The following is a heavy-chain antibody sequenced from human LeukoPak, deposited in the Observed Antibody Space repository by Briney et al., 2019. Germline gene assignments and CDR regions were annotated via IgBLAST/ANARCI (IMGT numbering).Heavy chain of an antibody. CDR2: IKQDGSEK. V-gene: IGHV3-7*01. D-gene: IGHD1-26*01. CDR3: ARHSGNPASFEY. Sequence: GGSLRLSCAASGFILSSYWMSWVRQAPGKGLEWVANIKQDGSEKHYVDSVKGRFTISRDNAKNSLYLQMNSLRAEDTGVYYCARHSGNPASFEYWGQGTLVTVSS. CDR1: GFILSSYW. J-gene: IGHJ4*02.